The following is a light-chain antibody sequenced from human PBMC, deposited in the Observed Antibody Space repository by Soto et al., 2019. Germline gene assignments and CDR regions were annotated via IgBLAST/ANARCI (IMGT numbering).Light chain of an antibody. CDR3: HSYDSCRSVYV. V-gene: IGLV1-40*01. CDR1: SSNIGARYD. Sequence: SVVTQSRWVCGDAAESVTTSCTGSSSNIGARYDVHWYQQLPGTAPTLLIYGNSHRPSGVPDRFAGSKSGTSASLAITGLQAEDEADYYCHSYDSCRSVYVFGTGTKVAV. J-gene: IGLJ1*01. CDR2: GNS.